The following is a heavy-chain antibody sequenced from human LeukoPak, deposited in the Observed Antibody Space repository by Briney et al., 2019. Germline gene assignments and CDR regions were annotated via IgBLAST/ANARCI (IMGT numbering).Heavy chain of an antibody. CDR2: IYYSGST. CDR1: GGSISSYY. CDR3: AREGPRIAAPAPVGFDY. Sequence: SETLSLTCTVSGGSISSYYWSWIRQPPGKGLEWIGYIYYSGSTNYNPSLKSRVTISVDTSKNQFSLKLSSVTAADTAVYYCAREGPRIAAPAPVGFDYWGQGTLVTVSS. V-gene: IGHV4-59*12. D-gene: IGHD6-6*01. J-gene: IGHJ4*02.